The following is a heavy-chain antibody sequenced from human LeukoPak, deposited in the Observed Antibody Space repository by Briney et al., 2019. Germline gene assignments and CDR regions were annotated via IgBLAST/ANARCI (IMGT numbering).Heavy chain of an antibody. Sequence: GGSLRLSCAASGFTFSSYAMHWVRQAPGKGLEWVAVISYDGSNKYYADSVKGRFTISRDNSKSTLYLQMNSLRAEDTAVYYCARYWNDRYFDYWGQGILATVSS. CDR2: ISYDGSNK. D-gene: IGHD1-1*01. CDR3: ARYWNDRYFDY. V-gene: IGHV3-30-3*01. CDR1: GFTFSSYA. J-gene: IGHJ4*02.